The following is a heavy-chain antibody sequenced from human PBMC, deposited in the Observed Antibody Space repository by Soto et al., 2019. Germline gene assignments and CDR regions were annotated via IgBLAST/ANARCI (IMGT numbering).Heavy chain of an antibody. CDR3: ARDLSWGHCSSTTCYGRDWLDP. CDR1: GYTFSSYG. CDR2: ISAYDGNT. D-gene: IGHD2-2*01. J-gene: IGHJ5*02. Sequence: ASVKVSCKASGYTFSSYGISWVRQAPGQGLEWMGWISAYDGNTNYAQKLQGRVTMTTDTSTSTAYMELRSLRFDDTAVYYCARDLSWGHCSSTTCYGRDWLDPRGQGTLVTVSS. V-gene: IGHV1-18*01.